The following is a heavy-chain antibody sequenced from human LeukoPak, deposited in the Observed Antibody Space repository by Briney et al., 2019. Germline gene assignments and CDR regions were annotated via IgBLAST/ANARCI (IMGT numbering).Heavy chain of an antibody. CDR3: ARLEGSSGSDAFDI. D-gene: IGHD3-22*01. CDR1: GGSISSSSYY. J-gene: IGHJ3*02. Sequence: SETLSLTCTVSGGSISSSSYYWGWIRQPPGKGLEWIGSIYYRGSTYYNPSLKSRVTISVDTSKNQFSLKLSSVTAADTAVYYCARLEGSSGSDAFDIWGQGTMVTVSS. V-gene: IGHV4-39*01. CDR2: IYYRGST.